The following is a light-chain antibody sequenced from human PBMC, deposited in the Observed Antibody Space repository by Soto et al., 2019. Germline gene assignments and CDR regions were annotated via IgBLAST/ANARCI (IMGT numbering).Light chain of an antibody. Sequence: QSVLTQPASVSGSPGQSITIPCTGTGSDIGGYKYVSWYQQHPGKAPKLMIYDVSNRPSGVSNRFSGSKSGNTATLTISGLQGEDEAEYYCSSYTGGSTYVFGTGAKVTVL. CDR1: GSDIGGYKY. J-gene: IGLJ1*01. CDR3: SSYTGGSTYV. CDR2: DVS. V-gene: IGLV2-14*01.